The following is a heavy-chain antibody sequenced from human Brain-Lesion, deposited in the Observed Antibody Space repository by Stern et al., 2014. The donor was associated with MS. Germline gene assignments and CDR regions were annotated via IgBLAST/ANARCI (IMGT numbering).Heavy chain of an antibody. J-gene: IGHJ4*02. Sequence: QVELGHSGAEVKKPGASVKVSCKLYGYTLTELSMHWVRQAPGKGLEWMGGYDLEDGEIMYAQKFQGRVNMTEDTSTDTAYMELSSLRSEDTAVYYCATGIGLWAFDYWGQGTLVTVSS. CDR3: ATGIGLWAFDY. D-gene: IGHD7-27*01. V-gene: IGHV1-24*01. CDR1: GYTLTELS. CDR2: YDLEDGEI.